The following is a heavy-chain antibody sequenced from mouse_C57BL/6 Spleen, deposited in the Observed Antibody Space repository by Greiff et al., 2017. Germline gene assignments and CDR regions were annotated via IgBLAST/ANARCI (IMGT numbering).Heavy chain of an antibody. Sequence: EVKLQESGPGMVKPSQSLSLTCTVTGYSITSGHDWHWIRHFPGNKLEWMGYISYSGSTNYNPSLKSRISITHDTSKNHFFLKLNSVTTEDTATYYCARGDYPAWFAYWGQGTLVTVSA. D-gene: IGHD2-4*01. J-gene: IGHJ3*01. V-gene: IGHV3-1*01. CDR1: GYSITSGHD. CDR3: ARGDYPAWFAY. CDR2: ISYSGST.